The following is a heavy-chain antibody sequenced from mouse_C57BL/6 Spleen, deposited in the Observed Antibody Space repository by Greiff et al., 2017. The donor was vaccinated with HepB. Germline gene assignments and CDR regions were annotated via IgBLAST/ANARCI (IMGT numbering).Heavy chain of an antibody. J-gene: IGHJ3*01. Sequence: EVKLVESGPGLVKPSQSLSLTCSVTGYSITSGYYWNWIRQFPGNKLEWMGYISYDGSNNYNPSLKNRISITRDTSKNQFYLKLNSVTTEDTATYYCAREGGLRLGFAYWGQGTLVTVSA. CDR3: AREGGLRLGFAY. D-gene: IGHD2-4*01. CDR2: ISYDGSN. CDR1: GYSITSGYY. V-gene: IGHV3-6*01.